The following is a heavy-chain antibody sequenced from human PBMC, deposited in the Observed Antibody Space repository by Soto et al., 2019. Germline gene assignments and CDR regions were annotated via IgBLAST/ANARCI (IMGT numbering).Heavy chain of an antibody. D-gene: IGHD2-2*01. Sequence: SETLSLTCTVSGGSISSYYWSWIRQPPGKGLEWIGYIYYSGSTNYNPSLKSRVTISVDTSKNQFSLKLSSVTAADTAVYYCARAAGYCSSTSCYYYYYYGMDVWGQGTTVTVSS. CDR3: ARAAGYCSSTSCYYYYYYGMDV. CDR2: IYYSGST. CDR1: GGSISSYY. J-gene: IGHJ6*02. V-gene: IGHV4-59*01.